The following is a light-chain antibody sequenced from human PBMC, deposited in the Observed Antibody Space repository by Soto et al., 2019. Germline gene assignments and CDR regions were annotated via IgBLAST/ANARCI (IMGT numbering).Light chain of an antibody. V-gene: IGKV3-20*01. Sequence: EIVLTQSPGTLSLSPGERATLSCRASQSVSSSYLAWYQQKPGQAPRLLIYGASSRATGIPDRFSGSGSGTDFTLTISRLEPEDFAVYYCQQYGSSTWGGTEFT. CDR1: QSVSSSY. CDR3: QQYGSSTWGGTEFT. J-gene: IGKJ3*01. CDR2: GAS.